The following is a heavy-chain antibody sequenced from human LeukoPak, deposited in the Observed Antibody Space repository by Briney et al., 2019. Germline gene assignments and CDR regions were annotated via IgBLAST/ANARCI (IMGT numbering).Heavy chain of an antibody. CDR3: AKSRSGSANWALQIFDN. V-gene: IGHV3-21*03. CDR2: ISSSPTYI. Sequence: GGSLRLSCAVSGFTFSSYSMNWVRQAPGKGLEWVSSISSSPTYIYYADSVKGRFTVSRDNAKNSLYLQMNSLRAEDTAVYFCAKSRSGSANWALQIFDNWGQGTLVTVSS. D-gene: IGHD1-1*01. CDR1: GFTFSSYS. J-gene: IGHJ4*02.